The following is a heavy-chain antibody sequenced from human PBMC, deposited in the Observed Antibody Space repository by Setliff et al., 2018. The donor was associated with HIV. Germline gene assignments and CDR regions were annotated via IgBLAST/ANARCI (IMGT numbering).Heavy chain of an antibody. CDR3: ARGSDASGYYPIYYYYGMDV. CDR1: GYTFTTYY. Sequence: ASVKVSCKASGYTFTTYYIHWVRQAPGQGLEWLGVINPSGGSTSYAQKFQDRVTMTRDTSTSTGYMELRSLRTEDTAVSYCARGSDASGYYPIYYYYGMDVWGQGTTVTVSS. J-gene: IGHJ6*02. CDR2: INPSGGST. D-gene: IGHD3-22*01. V-gene: IGHV1-46*01.